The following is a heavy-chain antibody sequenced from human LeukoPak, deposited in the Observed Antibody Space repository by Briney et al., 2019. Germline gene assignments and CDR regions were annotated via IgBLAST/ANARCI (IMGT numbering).Heavy chain of an antibody. V-gene: IGHV1-2*02. D-gene: IGHD5-24*01. J-gene: IGHJ4*02. CDR3: TRAGDDYPY. CDR2: IKANSGDT. Sequence: VASVKVSCKASGYIFTAYYLHWVRQAPGQKPEWMGWIKANSGDTNYAQKFQGRVTMTRDTSISTVYMELSGLTADDTAVYYCTRAGDDYPYWGQGTLVTVSS. CDR1: GYIFTAYY.